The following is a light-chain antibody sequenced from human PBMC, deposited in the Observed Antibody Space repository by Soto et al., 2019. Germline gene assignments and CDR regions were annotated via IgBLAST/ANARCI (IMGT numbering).Light chain of an antibody. CDR3: QSYDSSLSGFYV. J-gene: IGLJ1*01. CDR1: SSDIGAGYD. CDR2: GNN. Sequence: QSVLTQPPSASGTPGQRVTISCTGSSSDIGAGYDVHWYQQLPGTAPKLLISGNNNRPSGVPDRFSGSKSGTSASLAITGLQAEDEADYYCQSYDSSLSGFYVFGSGTKVTVL. V-gene: IGLV1-40*01.